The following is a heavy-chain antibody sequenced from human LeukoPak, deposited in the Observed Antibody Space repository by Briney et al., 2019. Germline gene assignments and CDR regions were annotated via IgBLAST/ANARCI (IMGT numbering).Heavy chain of an antibody. Sequence: GGSLRLSCAASGFSFSSFAMHWVRQAPGKGLEWLAVISFDGNDEYYADSVRGRFTISRDNSKNTVGLQMNSLRGEDTAVFYCASSRLRMAGLRKLEYHFDSWGQGSLVIVS. J-gene: IGHJ4*02. CDR1: GFSFSSFA. CDR2: ISFDGNDE. D-gene: IGHD5/OR15-5a*01. CDR3: ASSRLRMAGLRKLEYHFDS. V-gene: IGHV3-30*01.